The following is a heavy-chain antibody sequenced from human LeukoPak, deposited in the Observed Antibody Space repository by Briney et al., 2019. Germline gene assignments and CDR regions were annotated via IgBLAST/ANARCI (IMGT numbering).Heavy chain of an antibody. D-gene: IGHD3-22*01. CDR3: AKDSNYYDSSGYYNY. J-gene: IGHJ4*02. Sequence: GGSLRLSCAASGFTFSSYSMNWVRQAPGKGLEWVSSISSSSSYIYYADSVKGRFTISRDNSKNSLYLQMNSLRTEDTALYYCAKDSNYYDSSGYYNYWGQGTLVTVSS. V-gene: IGHV3-21*04. CDR1: GFTFSSYS. CDR2: ISSSSSYI.